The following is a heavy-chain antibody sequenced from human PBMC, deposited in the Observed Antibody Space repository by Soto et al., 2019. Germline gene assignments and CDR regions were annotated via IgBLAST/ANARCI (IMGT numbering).Heavy chain of an antibody. CDR3: ARVKGYSSSSFWFDP. D-gene: IGHD6-6*01. J-gene: IGHJ5*02. CDR2: INPNSGGT. CDR1: GYTFTGYY. V-gene: IGHV1-2*04. Sequence: GASVKVSCKASGYTFTGYYMHWVRQAPGQGLEWMGWINPNSGGTNYAQKFQGWVTMTRDTSISTAYMELSRLRSDDTAVYYCARVKGYSSSSFWFDPWGQGTLVTVSS.